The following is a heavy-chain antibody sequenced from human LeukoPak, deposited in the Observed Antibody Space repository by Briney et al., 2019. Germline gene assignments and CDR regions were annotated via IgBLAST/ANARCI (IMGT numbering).Heavy chain of an antibody. CDR3: ARVDYGVNLTPLFDY. CDR2: IHRDGRT. CDR1: GVSISSSEW. V-gene: IGHV4-4*02. J-gene: IGHJ4*02. D-gene: IGHD4-23*01. Sequence: SETLSLTCALSGVSISSSEWWIWVRQPPGQGLEWIGEIHRDGRTRYNPSLKSRVTISVDTSQNHFSLKLTSVTAADTAVYYCARVDYGVNLTPLFDYWGQGTLVTVSS.